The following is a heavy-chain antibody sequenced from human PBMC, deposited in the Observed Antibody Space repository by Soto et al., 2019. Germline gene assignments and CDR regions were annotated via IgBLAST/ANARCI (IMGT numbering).Heavy chain of an antibody. CDR3: ARTDSRGAWAAWF. Sequence: SETLSLTCSVSGDSVSNGNYFWRWMRQPPGKGLEWIGYVSKSGNTNYNPSLKSRVSISLDTSKNQLSLELTSVTAADTAMYHCARTDSRGAWAAWFWGQGILVTVSS. J-gene: IGHJ4*02. CDR1: GDSVSNGNYF. D-gene: IGHD3-22*01. CDR2: VSKSGNT. V-gene: IGHV4-61*01.